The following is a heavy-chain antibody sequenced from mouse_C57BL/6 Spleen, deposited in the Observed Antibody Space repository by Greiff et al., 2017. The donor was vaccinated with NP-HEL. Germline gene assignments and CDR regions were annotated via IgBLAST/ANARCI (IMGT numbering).Heavy chain of an antibody. CDR1: GYTFTEYT. V-gene: IGHV1-62-2*01. J-gene: IGHJ2*01. CDR3: ARHEDYYGSSYGGYYFDD. D-gene: IGHD1-1*01. Sequence: VQLQQSGAELVKPGASVKLSCKASGYTFTEYTIHWVKQRSGQGLEWIGWFYPGSGSIKYNEKFKDKATLTADKSSSTVYMGLSRLTSEDSAVYFCARHEDYYGSSYGGYYFDDWGQGTTLTVSS. CDR2: FYPGSGSI.